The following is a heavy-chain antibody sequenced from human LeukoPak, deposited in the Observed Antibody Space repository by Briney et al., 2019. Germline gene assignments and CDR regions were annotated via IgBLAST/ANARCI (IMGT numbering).Heavy chain of an antibody. D-gene: IGHD3-22*01. V-gene: IGHV4-61*05. J-gene: IGHJ5*02. CDR3: ARDLGQYYDTSDNWFDP. CDR1: GGSISSSSYY. Sequence: SETLSLTCTVSGGSISSSSYYWGWIRQPPGKGLEWIGYIYYSGSTNYNPSLKSRVTISVDTSKNQFSLKLSSVTAADTAVYYCARDLGQYYDTSDNWFDPWGQGTLVTVSS. CDR2: IYYSGST.